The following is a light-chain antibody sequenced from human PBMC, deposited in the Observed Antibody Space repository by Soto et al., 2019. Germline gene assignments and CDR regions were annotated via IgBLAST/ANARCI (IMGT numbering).Light chain of an antibody. J-gene: IGKJ4*01. CDR1: QDIERW. CDR3: KQSKSFPLT. CDR2: AAS. V-gene: IGKV1-12*01. Sequence: DIQMTQSPSSLSASVGDRVSITCRESQDIERWLAWYQQKPGEAPKVLIYAASSLQSGVPSRFSGSGSGTDFSLTISSLQPEDFATYYCKQSKSFPLTFGGGTKVDIK.